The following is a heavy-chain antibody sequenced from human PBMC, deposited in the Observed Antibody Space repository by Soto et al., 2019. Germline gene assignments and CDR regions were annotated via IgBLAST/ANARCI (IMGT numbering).Heavy chain of an antibody. V-gene: IGHV4-30-4*01. J-gene: IGHJ4*02. D-gene: IGHD4-17*01. CDR2: IYYSGST. CDR3: ARLSDYGDYVY. CDR1: GGSISSGDYY. Sequence: QVQLQESGPGLVKPSQTLSLTCTVSGGSISSGDYYWSWIRQPPGKGLEWIGYIYYSGSTYYNPAHQSRVTISVDTSKNQFSLKLSSVTAADTAVYYCARLSDYGDYVYWGQGTLVTVSS.